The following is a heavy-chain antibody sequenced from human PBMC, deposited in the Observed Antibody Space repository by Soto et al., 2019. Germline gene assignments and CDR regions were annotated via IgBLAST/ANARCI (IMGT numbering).Heavy chain of an antibody. CDR3: ARDASSGWYPDYYYGMDV. CDR1: VFTFSSYA. CDR2: IWYDGSNK. D-gene: IGHD6-19*01. Sequence: GGSLRLSCAASVFTFSSYAMHWVRQAPGKGLEWVAVIWYDGSNKYYADSVKGRFTISRDNSKNTLYLQMNSLRAEDTAVYYCARDASSGWYPDYYYGMDVWGQGTPVTVSS. V-gene: IGHV3-33*08. J-gene: IGHJ6*02.